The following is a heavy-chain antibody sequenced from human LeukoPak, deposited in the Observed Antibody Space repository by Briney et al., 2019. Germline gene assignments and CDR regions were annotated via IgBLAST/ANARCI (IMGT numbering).Heavy chain of an antibody. CDR3: ARAGQRAYFDY. CDR2: IYSGGST. V-gene: IGHV3-66*02. CDR1: GITVSSNY. J-gene: IGHJ4*02. Sequence: PGGSLRLSCAASGITVSSNYMSWVRQAPGKGLEWVSVIYSGGSTYYADSVKGRFTISRDNSKNTLYLQMNSLRAEDTAVYYCARAGQRAYFDYWGQGTLVTVSS.